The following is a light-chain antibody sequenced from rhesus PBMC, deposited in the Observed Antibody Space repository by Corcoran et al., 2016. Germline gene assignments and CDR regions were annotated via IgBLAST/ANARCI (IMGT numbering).Light chain of an antibody. CDR2: KAS. CDR1: ENVKNY. V-gene: IGKV1-74*01. Sequence: DIQMTQSPSSLSASVGDRVTITCRATENVKNYLNWYQQKPGKAPKLLIYKASTLQSVVPSRFGGSGSGTDYTFTISSLQPEDVATYYWQHGYGTPFTFGPGTKLDIK. CDR3: QHGYGTPFT. J-gene: IGKJ3*01.